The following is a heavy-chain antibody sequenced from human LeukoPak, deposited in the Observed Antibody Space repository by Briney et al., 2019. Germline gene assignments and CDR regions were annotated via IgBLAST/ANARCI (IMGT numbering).Heavy chain of an antibody. V-gene: IGHV3-48*03. D-gene: IGHD1-26*01. Sequence: PGGSLRLSCAASGFTFSSYEMNWVRQAPGKGLEWGSYISSSGSTIYYADSVKGRFTISRDNAKNSLYLQMNSLRAEDTAVYYCAREIRDRERVVGATPPAFDIWGQGTMVTVSS. CDR1: GFTFSSYE. J-gene: IGHJ3*02. CDR3: AREIRDRERVVGATPPAFDI. CDR2: ISSSGSTI.